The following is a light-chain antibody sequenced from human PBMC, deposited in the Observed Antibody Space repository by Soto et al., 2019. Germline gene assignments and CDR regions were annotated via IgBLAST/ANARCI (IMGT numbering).Light chain of an antibody. V-gene: IGKV3-15*01. J-gene: IGKJ1*01. Sequence: EIVMTHSPATLSVSPGERATLSCRASQSVSSKLAWYQQKPGQAPRLLIYGASTRATGIPARFSGSGSGTEFTLTISSLQSEDFAVYYCQEYNNWPWTFGQGTKVDIK. CDR1: QSVSSK. CDR2: GAS. CDR3: QEYNNWPWT.